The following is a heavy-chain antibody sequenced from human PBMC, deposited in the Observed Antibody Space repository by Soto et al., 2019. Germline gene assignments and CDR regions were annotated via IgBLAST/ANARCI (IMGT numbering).Heavy chain of an antibody. CDR2: VNPIVSMS. CDR1: GDTFNFYS. V-gene: IGHV1-69*02. D-gene: IGHD3-10*01. Sequence: QVQLVQSGAEVKRPGSSVXXXCKASGDTFNFYSINWVRQAPGLGLEWMGRVNPIVSMSNYAQKFQGRVTMTADKSTSTAYMELSSLRSEDTAIYYCASSYGSGYRAFDYWGQGALVTVSS. J-gene: IGHJ4*02. CDR3: ASSYGSGYRAFDY.